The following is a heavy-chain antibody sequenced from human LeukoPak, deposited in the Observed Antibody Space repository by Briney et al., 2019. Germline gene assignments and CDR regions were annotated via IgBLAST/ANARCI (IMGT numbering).Heavy chain of an antibody. V-gene: IGHV4-59*01. CDR2: IYYSGST. D-gene: IGHD3-22*01. Sequence: PSETLSLTCTVSGASINNSYWSWIRQPPGQGLEWLGYIYYSGSTSYNPSLKSRVTISVDTSKNQFSLKLSSVTAADTAVYYCARDTHYYDSIGYYYYMDVWGKGTTVTVSS. CDR3: ARDTHYYDSIGYYYYMDV. J-gene: IGHJ6*03. CDR1: GASINNSY.